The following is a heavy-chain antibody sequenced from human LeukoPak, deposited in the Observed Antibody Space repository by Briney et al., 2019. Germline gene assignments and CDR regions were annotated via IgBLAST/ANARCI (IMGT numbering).Heavy chain of an antibody. Sequence: AGGSLRLSCAASGFTFSSYWMNWVRQPPGKGLEWVSGISWNSVKTGYADSVRGRFTISRDNAKNSLYLQMNSLRADDTALYFCAKSSDYGDYVAYWGQGTLVTVSS. CDR3: AKSSDYGDYVAY. V-gene: IGHV3-9*01. D-gene: IGHD4-17*01. CDR1: GFTFSSYW. CDR2: ISWNSVKT. J-gene: IGHJ4*02.